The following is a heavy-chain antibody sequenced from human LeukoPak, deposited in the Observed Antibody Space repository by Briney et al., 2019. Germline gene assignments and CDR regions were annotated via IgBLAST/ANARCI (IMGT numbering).Heavy chain of an antibody. Sequence: SGPTLLNPTATLTLTCTVSGFSLSNARMGVRWIRQPPGQALEWLAHIFSHDVKSYSTSLKSRLTISKDTSKSQVVLTMTNMDPVDTATYYCARMGRYDFWSGYQGNWFDPWGQGTLVTVSS. CDR1: GFSLSNARMG. D-gene: IGHD3-3*01. V-gene: IGHV2-26*01. J-gene: IGHJ5*02. CDR2: IFSHDVK. CDR3: ARMGRYDFWSGYQGNWFDP.